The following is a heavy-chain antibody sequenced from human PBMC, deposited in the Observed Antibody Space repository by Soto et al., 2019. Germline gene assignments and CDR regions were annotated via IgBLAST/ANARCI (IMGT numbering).Heavy chain of an antibody. CDR1: GYTFTSYA. Sequence: QVQLVQSGAEEKKPGASVKVSCKASGYTFTSYAMHWVRQAPGQRLEWMGWINAGNGNTKYSQKFHGRVTITSDTSESTDYMELRSLRSEDTAVYYCARSIVVVTALDYWGQGTLVTVSS. V-gene: IGHV1-3*05. D-gene: IGHD2-21*02. CDR2: INAGNGNT. J-gene: IGHJ4*02. CDR3: ARSIVVVTALDY.